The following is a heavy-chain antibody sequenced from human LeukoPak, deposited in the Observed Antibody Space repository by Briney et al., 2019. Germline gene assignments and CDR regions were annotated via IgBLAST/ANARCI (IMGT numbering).Heavy chain of an antibody. CDR3: ANALLWFGELSHAFDI. CDR1: GFTFSSYG. CDR2: IRYDGSNK. Sequence: GGSLRLSCAASGFTFSSYGMHWVRQAPGKGLEWVAFIRYDGSNKYYADSVKGRFTISRDNSKNTLYLQMNSLRAEDTAAYYCANALLWFGELSHAFDIWGQGTMVTVSS. V-gene: IGHV3-30*02. J-gene: IGHJ3*02. D-gene: IGHD3-10*01.